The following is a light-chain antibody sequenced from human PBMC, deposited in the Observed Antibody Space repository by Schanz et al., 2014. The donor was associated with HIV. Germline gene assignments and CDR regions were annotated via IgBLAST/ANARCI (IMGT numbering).Light chain of an antibody. CDR2: NND. V-gene: IGLV1-44*01. Sequence: QSVLTQPPSASAAPGQRVTISCSGIRSDIGGRSVDWYRQRPGAAPKLVIHNNDQRPSGVPDRISGSKSGTSASLTITGLQPEDEADYYCNSYSHSNTYVFGSGTKLTVL. CDR1: RSDIGGRS. J-gene: IGLJ1*01. CDR3: NSYSHSNTYV.